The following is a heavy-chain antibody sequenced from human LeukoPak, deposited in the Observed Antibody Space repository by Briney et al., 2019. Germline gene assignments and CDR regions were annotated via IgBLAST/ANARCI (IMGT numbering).Heavy chain of an antibody. D-gene: IGHD3-10*01. CDR3: ARQMTDHYGSASFNYAFDI. Sequence: GESLKISCKGSGYSFTSYWIGWVRQMPGKGLEWMGIIYPGDSDTRYSPSFQGQVTISADKSISTAYLQWSSLKASDTAMYYCARQMTDHYGSASFNYAFDIWGQGTMVTVSS. CDR1: GYSFTSYW. V-gene: IGHV5-51*01. J-gene: IGHJ3*02. CDR2: IYPGDSDT.